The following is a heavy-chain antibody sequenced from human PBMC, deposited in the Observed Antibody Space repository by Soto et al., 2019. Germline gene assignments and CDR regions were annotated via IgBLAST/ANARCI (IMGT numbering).Heavy chain of an antibody. J-gene: IGHJ4*02. CDR2: MNPNSGNT. CDR3: ARSTNDYGDRH. D-gene: IGHD4-17*01. CDR1: GYTFTSYD. V-gene: IGHV1-8*01. Sequence: QVQLVQSGAEVKKPGASVKVSCKASGYTFTSYDINWVQQATGQGLEWMGWMNPNSGNTCYAQKFQGRGTMTRNTSISTAHMELSSLRAEDTAMYYCARSTNDYGDRHWGQGALVTGSS.